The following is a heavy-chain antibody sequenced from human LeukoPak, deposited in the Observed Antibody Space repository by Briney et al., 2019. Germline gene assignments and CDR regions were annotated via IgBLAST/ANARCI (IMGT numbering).Heavy chain of an antibody. J-gene: IGHJ4*02. CDR2: INSDGSGT. D-gene: IGHD5-12*01. CDR1: GFTFSSYW. Sequence: PGGSLRLSCAASGFTFSSYWMHWVRRAPGKGLVWVSRINSDGSGTIYADSVQGRFTISRDNAENSLYLQMNSLRDEDTAVYYCARAMRSGYDYWGQGTLVTVSS. V-gene: IGHV3-74*01. CDR3: ARAMRSGYDY.